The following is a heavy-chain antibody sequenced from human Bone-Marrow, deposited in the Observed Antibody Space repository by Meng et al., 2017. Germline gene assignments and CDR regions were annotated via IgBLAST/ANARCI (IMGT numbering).Heavy chain of an antibody. V-gene: IGHV3-21*01. D-gene: IGHD3-10*01. CDR2: ISSSSSYI. CDR3: VVWFGEGRYYYYYGMDV. J-gene: IGHJ6*02. Sequence: GESLKISCAASGFTSNIYAMRWVRQAPGKGLEWVSSISSSSSYIYYADSVKGRFTISRDNAKNSLYLQMNSLRAEDTAVYYCVVWFGEGRYYYYYGMDVWGQGTTVTVSS. CDR1: GFTSNIYA.